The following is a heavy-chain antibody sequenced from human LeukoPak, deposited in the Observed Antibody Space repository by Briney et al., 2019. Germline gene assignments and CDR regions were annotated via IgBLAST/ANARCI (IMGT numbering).Heavy chain of an antibody. J-gene: IGHJ5*02. D-gene: IGHD6-13*01. CDR3: ARTGIAAASGPYNWFDP. Sequence: SETLSLTCTVSGGSISSSSYYWGWIRQPPGKGLEWIGSIYYSGSTYYNPSLKSRVTISVDTSKNQFSLKLSSVTAADTAVYYCARTGIAAASGPYNWFDPWGQGTLVTVSS. V-gene: IGHV4-39*01. CDR2: IYYSGST. CDR1: GGSISSSSYY.